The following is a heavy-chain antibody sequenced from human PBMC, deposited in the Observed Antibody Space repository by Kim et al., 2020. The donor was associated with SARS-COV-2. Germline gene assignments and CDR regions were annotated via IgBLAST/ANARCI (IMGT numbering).Heavy chain of an antibody. CDR3: ARGTLGYCSGGSCYSGDY. D-gene: IGHD2-15*01. Sequence: KGRFTISRDNAKNSLYLQMNSLRAEDTAVYYCARGTLGYCSGGSCYSGDYWGQGTLVTVSS. J-gene: IGHJ4*02. V-gene: IGHV3-48*03.